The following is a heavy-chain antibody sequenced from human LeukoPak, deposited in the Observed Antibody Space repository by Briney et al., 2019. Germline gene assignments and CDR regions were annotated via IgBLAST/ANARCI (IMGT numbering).Heavy chain of an antibody. J-gene: IGHJ4*02. D-gene: IGHD3-3*01. Sequence: ASVKVSCKVSGYTLTELSMHWVRQAPGKGLEWMGGFDPEDGETIYAQKFQGRVTMTTDTSTSTAYMELRSLRSDDTAVYYCARERGITIFGVVITLFDYWGQGTLVTVSS. CDR2: FDPEDGET. CDR1: GYTLTELS. CDR3: ARERGITIFGVVITLFDY. V-gene: IGHV1-24*01.